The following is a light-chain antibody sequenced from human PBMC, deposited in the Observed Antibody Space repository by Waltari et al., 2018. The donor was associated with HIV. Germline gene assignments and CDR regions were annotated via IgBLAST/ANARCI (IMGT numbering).Light chain of an antibody. V-gene: IGKV1-5*03. CDR3: QQYETYPYT. Sequence: DIQMTQSPSTLSASVGDRVTITCRASQGVNSWLAWFQQKPGKAPRLLIFQASTLENGVPSRFSGSGSGREFTLTIRRLQPDDLATYYCQQYETYPYTFGQGTKVEI. CDR1: QGVNSW. J-gene: IGKJ2*01. CDR2: QAS.